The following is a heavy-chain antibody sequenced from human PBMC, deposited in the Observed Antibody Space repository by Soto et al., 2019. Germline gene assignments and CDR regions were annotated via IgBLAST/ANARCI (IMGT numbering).Heavy chain of an antibody. J-gene: IGHJ5*02. CDR1: GFTFSLYT. D-gene: IGHD3-22*01. Sequence: EVQLVESGGGLVKPGGSLRLSCAASGFTFSLYTMVWVRQAPGTGLEWVSSITSTSTFIYYSDSLRGRFTISRDNAKNSLYLHMDSLIADDTATYFCVRARSTDSRPDHWGRGTLVTVSS. CDR2: ITSTSTFI. V-gene: IGHV3-21*01. CDR3: VRARSTDSRPDH.